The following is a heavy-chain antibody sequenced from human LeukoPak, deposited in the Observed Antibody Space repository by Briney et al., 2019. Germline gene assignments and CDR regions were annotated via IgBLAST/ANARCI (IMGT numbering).Heavy chain of an antibody. J-gene: IGHJ4*02. Sequence: PGRSLRLSCAASGFTFSSYAMHWVRQAPGKGLEWVAVISYDGSNKYYADSVKGRFTISRDNSKNTLYLQMNSLRAEDTAVYYCSSGDYSDGYFDYWGQGTLVTVSS. V-gene: IGHV3-30-3*01. CDR2: ISYDGSNK. D-gene: IGHD4-17*01. CDR3: SSGDYSDGYFDY. CDR1: GFTFSSYA.